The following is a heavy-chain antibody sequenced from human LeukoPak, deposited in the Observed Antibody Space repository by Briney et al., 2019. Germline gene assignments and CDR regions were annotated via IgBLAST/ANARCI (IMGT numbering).Heavy chain of an antibody. D-gene: IGHD4-17*01. J-gene: IGHJ2*01. Sequence: SEPLSLTCTVSGASVSSGNYYWSWIRQPPGKGLEWIGYIYYGGSPNYNPSLKSRVTMSIDASKQQVSLKLSSVTAADTAVYYCARNAGATVTTLFDLWGRGTLVTVYS. CDR1: GASVSSGNYY. V-gene: IGHV4-61*01. CDR2: IYYGGSP. CDR3: ARNAGATVTTLFDL.